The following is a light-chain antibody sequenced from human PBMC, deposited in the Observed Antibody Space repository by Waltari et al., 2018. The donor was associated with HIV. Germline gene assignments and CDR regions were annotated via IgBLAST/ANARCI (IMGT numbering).Light chain of an antibody. CDR1: SNNIGSHP. CDR2: GNS. J-gene: IGLJ3*02. V-gene: IGLV1-44*01. Sequence: QSALTQDASVSGTVGQKVTLSCTGNSNNIGSHPVGWYQQISHGAPKTVMFGNSLPSGISDRFSGSRSGTTASLTISGLQPEDEADYYCSSWDYSLSAWVFGGGTKLTVL. CDR3: SSWDYSLSAWV.